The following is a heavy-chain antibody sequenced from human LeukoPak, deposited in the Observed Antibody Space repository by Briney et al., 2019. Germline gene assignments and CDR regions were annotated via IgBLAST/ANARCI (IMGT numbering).Heavy chain of an antibody. V-gene: IGHV3-7*01. Sequence: PTGGSLRLSCADSGFTFSTYWMSWVRQAPGKGLEWVANIKQDGGDKHYVDSVKGRFTISRDNAKKSLYLQMNSLRAEDTAVYYCAREGGVYGDYIDYWGRGTLVTVSS. D-gene: IGHD4-17*01. CDR1: GFTFSTYW. CDR2: IKQDGGDK. CDR3: AREGGVYGDYIDY. J-gene: IGHJ4*02.